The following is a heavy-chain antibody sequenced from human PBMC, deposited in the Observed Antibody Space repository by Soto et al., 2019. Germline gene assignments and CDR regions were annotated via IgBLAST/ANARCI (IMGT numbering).Heavy chain of an antibody. D-gene: IGHD3-22*01. CDR2: FDPEDGET. Sequence: QVQLVQSGAEVKKPGASVKVACKVSGYTLTELSMHWVRQAPGKGLEWMGVFDPEDGETIYAQKFQGRVTMTEDTSTDRAYMELSSLRSEDTAVYYCATFSFDSSGYQRGWYFDLWGRGTLVTVSS. J-gene: IGHJ2*01. CDR3: ATFSFDSSGYQRGWYFDL. V-gene: IGHV1-24*01. CDR1: GYTLTELS.